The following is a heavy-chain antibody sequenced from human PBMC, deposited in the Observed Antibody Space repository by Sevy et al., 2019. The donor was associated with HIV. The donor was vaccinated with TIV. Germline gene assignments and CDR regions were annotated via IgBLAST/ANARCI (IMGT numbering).Heavy chain of an antibody. CDR2: LKSDVYGGTV. J-gene: IGHJ4*02. CDR3: TRWKAAQSIFDY. Sequence: GGSLRLSCTASGFTFGDYCMSWVRQAPGKGLEWVAFLKSDVYGGTVDHAASVRGRFVSSRDESKTIAYLQMNDLKTEDTGVYYCTRWKAAQSIFDYWGQGALVTVSS. V-gene: IGHV3-49*04. D-gene: IGHD6-13*01. CDR1: GFTFGDYC.